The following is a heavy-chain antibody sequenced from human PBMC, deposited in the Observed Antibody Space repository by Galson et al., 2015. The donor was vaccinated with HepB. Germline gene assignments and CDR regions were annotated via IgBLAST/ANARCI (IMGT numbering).Heavy chain of an antibody. J-gene: IGHJ2*01. CDR1: GFTFSSYG. Sequence: SLRLSCAASGFTFSSYGMHWVRQAPGKGLEWVAVISYDGSNKYYADSVKGRFTISRDNSKNTLYLQMNSLRAEDTAVYYCAKDGGRGVVILYWYFDLWGRGTLVTVSS. CDR3: AKDGGRGVVILYWYFDL. D-gene: IGHD2-21*01. V-gene: IGHV3-30*18. CDR2: ISYDGSNK.